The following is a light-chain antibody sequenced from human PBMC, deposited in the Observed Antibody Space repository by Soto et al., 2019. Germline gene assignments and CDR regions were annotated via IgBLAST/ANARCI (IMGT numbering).Light chain of an antibody. CDR1: SSDIGGYNF. CDR3: SSYTTSSTLV. V-gene: IGLV2-14*03. CDR2: DVT. Sequence: QSALTQPASVSGSPGQWITISCTGTSSDIGGYNFVSWYQQHPGKAPKLMIYDVTNRPPGLSDRFSGSKSGNTASLTISGLQAEDEADYYCSSYTTSSTLVFGGGTQLTVL. J-gene: IGLJ3*02.